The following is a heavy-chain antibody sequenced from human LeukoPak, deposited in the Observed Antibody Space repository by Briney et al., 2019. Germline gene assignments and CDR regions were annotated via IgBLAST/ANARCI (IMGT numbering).Heavy chain of an antibody. CDR2: ISAYNGNT. V-gene: IGHV1-18*01. J-gene: IGHJ6*02. D-gene: IGHD1-26*01. CDR1: GYTFTSYG. CDR3: ARDQKWEVQEDNFIYYYYGMDV. Sequence: ASVKVSCKASGYTFTSYGISWVRQAPGQGLEWMGWISAYNGNTNYAQKLQDRVTMTTDTSTSTAYMELRSLRSDDTAVYYCARDQKWEVQEDNFIYYYYGMDVWGQGTTVTVSS.